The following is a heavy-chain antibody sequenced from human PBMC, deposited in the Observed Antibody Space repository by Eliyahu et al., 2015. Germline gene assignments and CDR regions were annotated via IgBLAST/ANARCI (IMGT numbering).Heavy chain of an antibody. V-gene: IGHV1-8*01. D-gene: IGHD3-9*01. J-gene: IGHJ6*02. CDR3: ATRYYDILTGYYETDV. CDR1: GYTFTSYD. Sequence: QVQLVQSGAEVKKPGASVKVSCKASGYTFTSYDINWVRQATGQGLEWMGLVNPKSGNTGYAQKFQGRVTMTRNTSISTAYMELSSLRSEDTAVYYCATRYYDILTGYYETDVWGQGTTVTVSS. CDR2: VNPKSGNT.